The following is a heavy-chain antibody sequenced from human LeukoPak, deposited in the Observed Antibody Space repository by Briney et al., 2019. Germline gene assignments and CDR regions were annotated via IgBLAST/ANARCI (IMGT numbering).Heavy chain of an antibody. CDR3: ARAGGLREYFQH. CDR1: GGSISSGGYY. CDR2: IYHSGST. V-gene: IGHV4-30-2*01. Sequence: SETLSLTCTVSGGSISSGGYYWSWIRQPPGKGLEWIGYIYHSGSTYYNPSLKSRVTISVDRSKNQFSLKLSSVTAADTAVYYCARAGGLREYFQHWGQGTLVTVSS. J-gene: IGHJ1*01. D-gene: IGHD1-26*01.